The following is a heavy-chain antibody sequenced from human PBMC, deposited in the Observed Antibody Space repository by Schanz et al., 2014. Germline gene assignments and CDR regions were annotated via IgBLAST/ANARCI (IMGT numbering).Heavy chain of an antibody. D-gene: IGHD3-10*01. CDR1: TFTFDHYA. Sequence: EVQLLESGGGLVQPGGSLRLSCSASTFTFDHYAMTWVRQAPGKGLEWIAAVSSRSDEIKYADSLRGRFDISRDNSRSTMYLQMNGVRAEDTAVYYRAKGRFGELSAFDIWGRGTMVTVSS. V-gene: IGHV3-23*05. J-gene: IGHJ3*02. CDR2: VSSRSDEI. CDR3: AKGRFGELSAFDI.